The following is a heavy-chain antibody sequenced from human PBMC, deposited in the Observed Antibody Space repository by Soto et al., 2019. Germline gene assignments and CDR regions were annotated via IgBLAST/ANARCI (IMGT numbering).Heavy chain of an antibody. Sequence: SETLSLTCTVSGGSIGSSSYYWGGIRHPPGKGLEWIGSIYYSGSTYYNPSLKSRVTISVDTSKNQFSLKLSSVTAADTAVYYCARHPLVLPNWFDPWGPGTLVTVAS. CDR2: IYYSGST. D-gene: IGHD6-13*01. J-gene: IGHJ5*02. V-gene: IGHV4-39*01. CDR1: GGSIGSSSYY. CDR3: ARHPLVLPNWFDP.